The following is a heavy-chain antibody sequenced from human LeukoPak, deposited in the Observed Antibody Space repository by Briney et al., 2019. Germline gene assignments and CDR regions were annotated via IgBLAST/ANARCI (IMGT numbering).Heavy chain of an antibody. CDR1: GGSISSSSYY. CDR2: LFYSGST. D-gene: IGHD6-19*01. Sequence: SETLSLTCTVSGGSISSSSYYWGWIRQPPGKGLDWIGSLFYSGSTYYNPSLKSRVTISVDTSKNQFSLKLSSVTAADTAVYYCARGGSGWYGSSGHAFDIWGQGTMVTVSS. J-gene: IGHJ3*02. V-gene: IGHV4-39*07. CDR3: ARGGSGWYGSSGHAFDI.